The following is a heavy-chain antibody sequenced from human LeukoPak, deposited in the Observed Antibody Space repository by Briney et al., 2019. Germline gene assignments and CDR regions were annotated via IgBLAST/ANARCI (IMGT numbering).Heavy chain of an antibody. V-gene: IGHV1-18*01. Sequence: ASVKVSCKASGYTFTSYGISWVRQAPGQGLEWMGWISAYDGNTNYAQKLQGRVTMTTDTSTSTAYMELRSLRSDGTAVYYCARVSYSSSTVDYWGQGTLVTVSS. CDR3: ARVSYSSSTVDY. D-gene: IGHD6-13*01. CDR1: GYTFTSYG. J-gene: IGHJ4*02. CDR2: ISAYDGNT.